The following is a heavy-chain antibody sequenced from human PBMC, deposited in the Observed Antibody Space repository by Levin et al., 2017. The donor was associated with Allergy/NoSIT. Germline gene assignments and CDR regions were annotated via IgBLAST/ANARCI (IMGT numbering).Heavy chain of an antibody. CDR3: VKHTSGWYGGNYFDH. CDR2: ISNSGGST. CDR1: GFTFSTYA. D-gene: IGHD6-19*01. V-gene: IGHV3-23*01. J-gene: IGHJ4*02. Sequence: GESLKISCEASGFTFSTYAMTWVRQAPGKGLEWVSGISNSGGSTYYADSVKGRFTISRDNSKNTLYLQMDSLRADDTAIYYCVKHTSGWYGGNYFDHWGQGTLVTVSS.